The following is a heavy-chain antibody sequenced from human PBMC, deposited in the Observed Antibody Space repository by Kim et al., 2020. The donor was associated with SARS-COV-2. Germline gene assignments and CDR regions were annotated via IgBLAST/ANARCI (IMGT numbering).Heavy chain of an antibody. V-gene: IGHV4-61*01. CDR3: ARDSSYGDYERGPMDY. J-gene: IGHJ4*02. D-gene: IGHD4-17*01. CDR2: IYYSGST. CDR1: GGSVSSGSYY. Sequence: SETLSLTCTVSGGSVSSGSYYWSWIRQPPGKGLEWIGYIYYSGSTNYNPSLKSRVTISVDTSKNQFSLKLSSVTAADTAVYYCARDSSYGDYERGPMDYWGQGTLVTVSS.